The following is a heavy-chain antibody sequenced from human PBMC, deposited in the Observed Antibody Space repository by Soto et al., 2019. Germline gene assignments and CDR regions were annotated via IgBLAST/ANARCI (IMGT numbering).Heavy chain of an antibody. D-gene: IGHD3-16*01. CDR2: ISYDGSDE. CDR3: AKERSGGLVDY. V-gene: IGHV3-30*18. Sequence: QVQLVESGGGVVQPGGSLRLSCAASGFSFSTYGLHWVRQAPGRGLEWVAVISYDGSDEYYTDSVQGRFTVSRDNPKNTLYLQMNSLRTEDTGVYYCAKERSGGLVDYWGQGTLVIVSS. J-gene: IGHJ4*02. CDR1: GFSFSTYG.